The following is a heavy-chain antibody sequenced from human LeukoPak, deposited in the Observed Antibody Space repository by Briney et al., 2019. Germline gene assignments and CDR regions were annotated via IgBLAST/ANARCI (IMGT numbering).Heavy chain of an antibody. CDR3: AKDLHPVYSSSCLFDY. Sequence: GGSLRHSCAASGFTFSSYAMSWVRQAPGKGLEWVSAISGSGGSTYYADSVKGRFTISRDNSKNTLYLQMNSLRAEDMAVYYCAKDLHPVYSSSCLFDYWGQGTLVTVSS. CDR2: ISGSGGST. D-gene: IGHD6-13*01. CDR1: GFTFSSYA. V-gene: IGHV3-23*01. J-gene: IGHJ4*02.